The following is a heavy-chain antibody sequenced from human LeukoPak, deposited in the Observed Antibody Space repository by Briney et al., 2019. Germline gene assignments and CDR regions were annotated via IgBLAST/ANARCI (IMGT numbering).Heavy chain of an antibody. CDR1: GFTFSSYS. J-gene: IGHJ3*02. CDR3: ARSRVRGQNNAFDI. CDR2: ISSSSSHI. V-gene: IGHV3-21*01. D-gene: IGHD3-10*01. Sequence: GGSLRLSCAASGFTFSSYSMNWVRQAPGKGLEWVSSISSSSSHIYYADSVKGRFTISRDNAKNSLYLQMNSLRAEDTAVYYCARSRVRGQNNAFDIWGQGTIVTVSS.